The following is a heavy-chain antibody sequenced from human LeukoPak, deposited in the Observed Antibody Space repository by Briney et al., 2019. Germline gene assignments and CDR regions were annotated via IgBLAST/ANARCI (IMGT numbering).Heavy chain of an antibody. Sequence: SETLSLTCTVSGGSISSGDYYWSWIRQPPGKGLEWIGYIYYSGSTYYHPSLKSRVTISVDTSKNQFSLKLSSVTAADTAVYYCAGHHPRNTVDFWGQGTLVTVSS. D-gene: IGHD2-8*02. CDR2: IYYSGST. V-gene: IGHV4-30-4*01. J-gene: IGHJ4*02. CDR3: AGHHPRNTVDF. CDR1: GGSISSGDYY.